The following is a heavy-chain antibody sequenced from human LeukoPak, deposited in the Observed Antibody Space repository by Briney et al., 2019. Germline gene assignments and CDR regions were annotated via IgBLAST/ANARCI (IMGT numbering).Heavy chain of an antibody. J-gene: IGHJ5*02. D-gene: IGHD5-18*01. CDR1: GFTVSTNY. CDR3: ARGYSYVGFDP. CDR2: IYSGGST. V-gene: IGHV3-53*01. Sequence: PGGSLRLSCAASGFTVSTNYMSWVRQAPGKGLEWVSVIYSGGSTYYADSVKGRFTISRGNSKNTLYLQMNSLRAEDTAVYYCARGYSYVGFDPWGQGTLVTVSS.